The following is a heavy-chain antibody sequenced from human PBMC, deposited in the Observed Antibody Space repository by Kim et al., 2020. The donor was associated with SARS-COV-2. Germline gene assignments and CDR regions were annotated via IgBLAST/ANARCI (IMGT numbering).Heavy chain of an antibody. CDR2: DT. D-gene: IGHD6-25*01. Sequence: DTRYSPSFQGQVTISADKSISTAYLQWSSLKASDTAMYYCARRSSGGLDYWGQGTLVTVSS. V-gene: IGHV5-51*01. CDR3: ARRSSGGLDY. J-gene: IGHJ4*02.